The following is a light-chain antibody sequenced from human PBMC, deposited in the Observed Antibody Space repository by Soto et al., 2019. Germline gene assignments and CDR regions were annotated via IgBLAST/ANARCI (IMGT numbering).Light chain of an antibody. V-gene: IGKV3-15*01. CDR2: GAS. Sequence: EIVMTQSPAPLSVSPGERTTLSCRASQSVSSNLAWYQQKPGQAPRLLIYGASTRATGIPARVSGSGSGTEFTLTISSLQSEDFAVYYGQQYNNWPRTFGGGTKVEIK. CDR3: QQYNNWPRT. CDR1: QSVSSN. J-gene: IGKJ4*01.